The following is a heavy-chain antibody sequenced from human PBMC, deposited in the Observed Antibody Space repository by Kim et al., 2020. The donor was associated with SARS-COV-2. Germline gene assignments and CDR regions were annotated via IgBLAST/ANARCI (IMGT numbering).Heavy chain of an antibody. CDR1: GFTFSSYA. CDR2: ISSNGGST. CDR3: VKENYGSGSYFHFYDY. D-gene: IGHD3-10*01. V-gene: IGHV3-64D*06. Sequence: GGSLRLSCSASGFTFSSYAMHWVRQAPGKGLEYVSAISSNGGSTYYADSVKGRFTISRDNSKNTLYLQMSSLRAEDTAVYYCVKENYGSGSYFHFYDYWGQGTLVTVSS. J-gene: IGHJ4*02.